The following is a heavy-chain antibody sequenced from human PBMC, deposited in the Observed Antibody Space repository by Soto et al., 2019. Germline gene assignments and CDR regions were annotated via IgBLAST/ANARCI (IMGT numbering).Heavy chain of an antibody. CDR2: IYYTGST. CDR1: GGSISSSSYY. V-gene: IGHV4-39*01. Sequence: KPSETLSLTCSVSGGSISSSSYYWGWLRQPPGKGLEWIGNIYYTGSTYFNPSLQSRLIISVDTSKNQFSLRLRSVTAADTAVYYCARQYNSGWSQGGDWFDPWGQGTLVTVSS. J-gene: IGHJ5*02. CDR3: ARQYNSGWSQGGDWFDP. D-gene: IGHD6-19*01.